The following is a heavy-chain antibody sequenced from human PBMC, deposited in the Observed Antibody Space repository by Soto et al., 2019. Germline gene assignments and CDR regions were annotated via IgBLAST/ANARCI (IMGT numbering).Heavy chain of an antibody. D-gene: IGHD3-3*01. V-gene: IGHV1-2*02. CDR3: ARGKYVFWSGPTGPYYYYMDV. Sequence: GASVKVSCKASGYRFIDFFIHFVRQAPGQGLEWMGWINPYTGETNYAQKFQGRVIMTSAAAISTAYMELNSLTSDDTAVYYCARGKYVFWSGPTGPYYYYMDVWGKGTTVPVPS. CDR2: INPYTGET. CDR1: GYRFIDFF. J-gene: IGHJ6*03.